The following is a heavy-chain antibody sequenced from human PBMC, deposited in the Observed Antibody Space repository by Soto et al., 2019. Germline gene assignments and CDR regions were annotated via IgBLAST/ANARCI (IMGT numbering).Heavy chain of an antibody. Sequence: ASVKVSCKASGGTFSSYAISWVRQAPGQGLEWMGGIIPIFGTANYAQKFQGRVTITADESTSTAYMELSSLRSEDTAVYYCARVGYCSGGSCYSGGADYWGQGTLVTVSS. CDR1: GGTFSSYA. D-gene: IGHD2-15*01. CDR2: IIPIFGTA. J-gene: IGHJ4*02. CDR3: ARVGYCSGGSCYSGGADY. V-gene: IGHV1-69*13.